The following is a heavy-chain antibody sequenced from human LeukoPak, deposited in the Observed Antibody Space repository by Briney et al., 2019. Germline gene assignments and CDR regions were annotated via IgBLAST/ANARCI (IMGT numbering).Heavy chain of an antibody. CDR2: ISYDGSNK. D-gene: IGHD3-3*01. V-gene: IGHV3-30*03. CDR1: GFTFSSYG. CDR3: ASGGFYDFWSGYYTPFDY. Sequence: PGRSLRLSCAASGFTFSSYGMHWVRQAPGKGLEWVAVISYDGSNKYYADSLKGRFTISRDNSKNTLYLQMKSLRAEDTAVYYCASGGFYDFWSGYYTPFDYWGQGTLVTVSS. J-gene: IGHJ4*02.